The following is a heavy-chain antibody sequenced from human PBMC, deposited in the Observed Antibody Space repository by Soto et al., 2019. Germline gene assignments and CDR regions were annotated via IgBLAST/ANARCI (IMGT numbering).Heavy chain of an antibody. CDR2: ISGSGGST. Sequence: EVQLLESGGGLVQPGGSLRLSCAASGFTFSSYAMSWVRQAPGKGLEWVSAISGSGGSTYYADSVKGRFTISRDNSKNTLYLQMNSLRAEDTAVYYCAKDLMNMVRGVIIMKRTFDYWGQGTLVTVSS. CDR1: GFTFSSYA. V-gene: IGHV3-23*01. CDR3: AKDLMNMVRGVIIMKRTFDY. J-gene: IGHJ4*02. D-gene: IGHD3-10*01.